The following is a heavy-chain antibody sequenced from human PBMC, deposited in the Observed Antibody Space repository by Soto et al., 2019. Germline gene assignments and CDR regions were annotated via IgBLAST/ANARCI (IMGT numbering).Heavy chain of an antibody. CDR3: ARDQYYDSSLWGVAFDI. J-gene: IGHJ3*02. D-gene: IGHD3-22*01. V-gene: IGHV4-59*12. CDR2: IYYSGST. CDR1: GGSISSYY. Sequence: ASETLSLTCTVSGGSISSYYWSWIRQPPGKGLEWIGYIYYSGSTNYNPSLKSRVTISVDTSKNQFSLKLSSVTAADTAVYYCARDQYYDSSLWGVAFDIWGQGTMVTVSS.